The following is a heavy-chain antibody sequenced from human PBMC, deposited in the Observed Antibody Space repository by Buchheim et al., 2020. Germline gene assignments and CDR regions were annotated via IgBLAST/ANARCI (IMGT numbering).Heavy chain of an antibody. CDR1: GFTFSSYA. Sequence: EVQLLESGGGLVQPGGSLRLSCAASGFTFSSYAMSWVRQAPGKGLEWVSALSVSGGSTYYADSVKGRFPIPNDNSKNTLYLQMNSLRAEDTAVYYCAKAISTGYFDWLLTFDYWGQGTL. D-gene: IGHD3-9*01. CDR2: LSVSGGST. CDR3: AKAISTGYFDWLLTFDY. J-gene: IGHJ4*02. V-gene: IGHV3-23*01.